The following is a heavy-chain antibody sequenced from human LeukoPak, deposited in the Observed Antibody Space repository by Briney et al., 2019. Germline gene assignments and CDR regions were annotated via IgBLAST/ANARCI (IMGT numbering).Heavy chain of an antibody. CDR2: INPNSGGT. CDR3: ARGQQLVRFDP. D-gene: IGHD6-13*01. CDR1: GYTFTSYG. Sequence: EASVKVSCKASGYTFTSYGISWVRQAPGQGLEWMGWINPNSGGTNYAQKFQGRVTMTRDTSISTAYMELSRLRSDDTAVYYCARGQQLVRFDPWGQGTLVTVSS. J-gene: IGHJ5*02. V-gene: IGHV1-2*02.